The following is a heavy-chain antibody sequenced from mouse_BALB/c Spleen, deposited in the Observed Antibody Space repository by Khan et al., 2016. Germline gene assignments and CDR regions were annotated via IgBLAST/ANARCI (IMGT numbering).Heavy chain of an antibody. Sequence: EVQLVESGPSLVKPSQTLSLTCSVTGDSITSGYWNWIRKFPGIKLEYMGYISYSGSTYYNPSLKSRISITRDTSKNQYFLQLISVTTEDTATYYCARYDGSSYVRAMDYWGQGTSVTVSS. CDR3: ARYDGSSYVRAMDY. CDR2: ISYSGST. CDR1: GDSITSGY. J-gene: IGHJ4*01. V-gene: IGHV3-8*02. D-gene: IGHD1-1*01.